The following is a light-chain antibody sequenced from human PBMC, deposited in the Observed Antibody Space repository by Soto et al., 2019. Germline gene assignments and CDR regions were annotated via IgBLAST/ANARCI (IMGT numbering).Light chain of an antibody. CDR1: QDISNY. CDR3: QQYDNLPPYT. Sequence: DIQMTQSPSSLSASVGDRVTITCQASQDISNYLNWYQHKQGKAPKLLIYEAYTLETGVPSRFSGSGSGKDFTFTSSSLQPEYIARYDCQQYDNLPPYTFGQATKLESK. CDR2: EAY. J-gene: IGKJ2*01. V-gene: IGKV1-33*01.